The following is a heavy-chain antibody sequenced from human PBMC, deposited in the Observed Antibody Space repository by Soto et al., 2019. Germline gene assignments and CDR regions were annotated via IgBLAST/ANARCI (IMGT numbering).Heavy chain of an antibody. D-gene: IGHD6-6*01. Sequence: KPSETLSLTCAVYGGSLSGYYWCWIRQPLGKGLECIRETKHSESTNYIPSLKSRVTISGDTSKNQFSPKLSSVTAADTAVYYCARGRGRQLALDNWYDPWGQGTRVTVAS. CDR1: GGSLSGYY. CDR2: TKHSEST. CDR3: ARGRGRQLALDNWYDP. V-gene: IGHV4-34*01. J-gene: IGHJ5*02.